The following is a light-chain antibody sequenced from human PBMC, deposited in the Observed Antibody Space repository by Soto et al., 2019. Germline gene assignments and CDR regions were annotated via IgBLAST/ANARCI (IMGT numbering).Light chain of an antibody. CDR2: GAS. V-gene: IGKV3-15*01. J-gene: IGKJ1*01. CDR1: QSVSSN. CDR3: QHSTYLPTP. Sequence: VTKSPVTFSLPPGERATLSYRASQSVSSNLAWYQQKPGQAPRLLIYGASTRATGIPARFSGSGSGTEFTLTISSLQAEDFILDCCQHSTYLPTPFAQGTKL.